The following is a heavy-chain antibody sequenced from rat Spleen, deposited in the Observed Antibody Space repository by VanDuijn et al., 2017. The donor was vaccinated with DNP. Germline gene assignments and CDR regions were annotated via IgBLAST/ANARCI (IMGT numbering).Heavy chain of an antibody. CDR1: GFSLNIYH. Sequence: QVQMKETGPGLVQTTQTLSVTCTASGFSLNIYHVHWVRQPPGKGLEWMGVMWSDGDTSSNSALKSRLSISRDTSKSQVFLKMSSLQTEDTATYYCARGIPDFDYWGQGVLVTVSS. J-gene: IGHJ2*01. V-gene: IGHV2-32*01. CDR2: MWSDGDT. D-gene: IGHD2-2*01. CDR3: ARGIPDFDY.